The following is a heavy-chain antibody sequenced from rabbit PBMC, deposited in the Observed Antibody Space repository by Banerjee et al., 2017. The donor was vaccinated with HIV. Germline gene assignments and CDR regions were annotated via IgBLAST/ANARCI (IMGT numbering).Heavy chain of an antibody. CDR2: IDPVFGST. V-gene: IGHV1S7*01. D-gene: IGHD6-1*01. J-gene: IGHJ4*01. CDR1: GFDFSSYY. Sequence: QLEESGAGLVQAGGSLKLSCIASGFDFSSYYMSWVRQAPGKGLEWIGYIDPVFGSTDYASWVNGRFTISSDNAQNTLYLQLNSLTAADTATYFCARYYTYGYGAYGHANLWGQGTLVTVS. CDR3: ARYYTYGYGAYGHANL.